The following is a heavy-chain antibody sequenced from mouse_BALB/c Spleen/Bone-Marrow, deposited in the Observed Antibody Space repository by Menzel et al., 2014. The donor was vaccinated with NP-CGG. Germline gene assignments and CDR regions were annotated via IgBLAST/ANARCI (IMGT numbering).Heavy chain of an antibody. D-gene: IGHD2-12*01. CDR2: ISSGGSYT. Sequence: VQLKESGGGLVKPGGSLKLSCAASGFAFSSYDMSWVRQTPEKRLEWVATISSGGSYTYYPDSVKGRFTISRDNARKTSYLQMSSLGSEDTALYYCASHVRTTHCYAMDYWGQGTSVTVSS. CDR1: GFAFSSYD. J-gene: IGHJ4*01. CDR3: ASHVRTTHCYAMDY. V-gene: IGHV5-9*02.